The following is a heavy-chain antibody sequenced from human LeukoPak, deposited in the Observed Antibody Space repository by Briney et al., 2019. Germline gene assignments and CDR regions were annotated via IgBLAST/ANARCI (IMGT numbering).Heavy chain of an antibody. CDR1: GFTFSSYS. D-gene: IGHD3-22*01. V-gene: IGHV3-48*04. CDR3: ARHVVALGFDY. CDR2: ISDTGSTI. Sequence: GGSLRLSCAASGFTFSSYSMNWVRQAPGKGLEWVSYISDTGSTIYYADSVKGRFIISRDNAKNSLYLQMNSLRAEDTAVYYCARHVVALGFDYWGQGTLVTVSS. J-gene: IGHJ4*02.